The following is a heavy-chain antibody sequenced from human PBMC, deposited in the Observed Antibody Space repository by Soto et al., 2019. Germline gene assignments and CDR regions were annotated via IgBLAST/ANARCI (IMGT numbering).Heavy chain of an antibody. J-gene: IGHJ6*03. CDR3: ARARPGYCSGGSCRYYYYYYMDV. CDR1: GFTFSSNW. V-gene: IGHV3-7*01. Sequence: EVQLVESGGGLVQPGGSLRLSCAASGFTFSSNWMSWVRQAQGKGLEWVANIKQDGSEKYYVDSVKGRFTISRDNAKNSLYLQMNSLRAEDTAVYYCARARPGYCSGGSCRYYYYYYMDVWGKGTTVTVSS. CDR2: IKQDGSEK. D-gene: IGHD2-15*01.